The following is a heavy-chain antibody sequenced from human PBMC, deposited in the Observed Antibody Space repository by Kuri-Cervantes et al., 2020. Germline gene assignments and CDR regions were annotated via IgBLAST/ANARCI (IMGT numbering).Heavy chain of an antibody. CDR3: AKSDWFDP. Sequence: GESLKISCVASGFDFSRSSMNWVRQAPGKGLEWVSSISSGSHYMYYADSVKGRFTISRDNAKNSLYLQMNSLRDEDTAVYYCAKSDWFDPWGQGTLVTVSS. V-gene: IGHV3-21*01. CDR2: ISSGSHYM. J-gene: IGHJ5*02. CDR1: GFDFSRSS.